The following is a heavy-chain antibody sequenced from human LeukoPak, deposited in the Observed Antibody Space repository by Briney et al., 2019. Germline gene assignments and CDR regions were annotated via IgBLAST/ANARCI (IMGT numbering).Heavy chain of an antibody. Sequence: SQPLSLTCTVSGGSISSGDYYWSWIRQPPGKGLEWIGYIYYSGSTYYNPSLKSRVTISVDTSKNQFSLKLSSVTAADTAVYYCARYDSSGYLDYWCQGTLVTVSS. CDR2: IYYSGST. CDR3: ARYDSSGYLDY. V-gene: IGHV4-30-4*08. J-gene: IGHJ4*02. CDR1: GGSISSGDYY. D-gene: IGHD3-22*01.